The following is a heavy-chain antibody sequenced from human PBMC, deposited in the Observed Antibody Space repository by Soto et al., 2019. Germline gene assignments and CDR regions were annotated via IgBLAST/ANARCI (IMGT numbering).Heavy chain of an antibody. D-gene: IGHD1-1*01. CDR1: GASISNYY. CDR3: EGESRSELGTVEY. Sequence: SETLSLTCTVSGASISNYYWSWIRQPAGKGLECLGRIYASGTTTYNPSLRSRVTMSVDTSKNQFSLNLNSVTAADTAVYYCEGESRSELGTVEYWGQGXLVAVAS. CDR2: IYASGTT. J-gene: IGHJ4*02. V-gene: IGHV4-4*07.